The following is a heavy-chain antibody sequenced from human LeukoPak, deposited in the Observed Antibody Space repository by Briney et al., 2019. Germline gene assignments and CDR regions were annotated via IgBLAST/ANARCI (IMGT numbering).Heavy chain of an antibody. CDR2: ISFYGSNK. Sequence: GGTLRLSCAASGFTFSSYGMHWGRQAPGQGLEWVGVISFYGSNKYYADSVKGRFTISRDNSKNTLYLQMNSLRAEDTAVYYCAKSGYHCSSGYNWGQGTLVTVSS. V-gene: IGHV3-30*18. CDR1: GFTFSSYG. D-gene: IGHD3-22*01. CDR3: AKSGYHCSSGYN. J-gene: IGHJ4*02.